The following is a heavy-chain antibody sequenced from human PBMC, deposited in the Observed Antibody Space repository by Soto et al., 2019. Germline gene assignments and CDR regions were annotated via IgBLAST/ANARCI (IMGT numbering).Heavy chain of an antibody. D-gene: IGHD4-4*01. J-gene: IGHJ6*02. CDR2: IDPSDSYT. CDR1: GYNFPSYW. Sequence: LKISCKGSGYNFPSYWISWVRQMPGKGLEWMGRIDPSDSYTNYSPSFQGHVTISADKSISAAYLQWSSLKASDTAMYYCARQGTTDYFYYYGLDVWGQGTTVTVSS. V-gene: IGHV5-10-1*01. CDR3: ARQGTTDYFYYYGLDV.